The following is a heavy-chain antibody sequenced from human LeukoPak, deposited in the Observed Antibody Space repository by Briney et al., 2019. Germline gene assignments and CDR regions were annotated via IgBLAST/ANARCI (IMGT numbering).Heavy chain of an antibody. Sequence: SQTLSLTCTVSGASIRSGDYYWSWIRQPPGTGLEWIGYIYHSGSTNYNPSLQSRVTISVDTSKNQFSLNLNSVTAADTAVYYCARGGAARLHFQNWGQGTLVTVPS. V-gene: IGHV4-30-4*01. CDR3: ARGGAARLHFQN. CDR2: IYHSGST. D-gene: IGHD6-6*01. CDR1: GASIRSGDYY. J-gene: IGHJ1*01.